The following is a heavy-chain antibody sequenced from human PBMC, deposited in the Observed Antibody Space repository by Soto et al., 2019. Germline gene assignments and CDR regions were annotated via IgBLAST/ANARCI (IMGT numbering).Heavy chain of an antibody. CDR3: ARSPYYSNFDY. D-gene: IGHD4-4*01. CDR1: GGSISSYY. Sequence: PSETLSLTCTVSGGSISSYYWSWIRQPPGKGLEWIGYTYYSGSTNYNPSLKSRVTISVDTSKNQFSLKLSSVTAADTAVYYCARSPYYSNFDYWGQGTLVTVSS. CDR2: TYYSGST. V-gene: IGHV4-59*01. J-gene: IGHJ4*02.